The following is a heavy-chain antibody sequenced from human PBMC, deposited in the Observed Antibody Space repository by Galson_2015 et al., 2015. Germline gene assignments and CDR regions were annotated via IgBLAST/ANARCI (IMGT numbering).Heavy chain of an antibody. CDR1: GFTFSNYA. Sequence: SLRLSCAASGFTFSNYAMSWVRQAPGKGLKWVSGISGSGGSTYYADSVKGRFTISRDNSKNTLYLQMNSLRAEDTAVYYCAKGTPAYRWDYVWKNWFDPWGQGTLVTVSS. J-gene: IGHJ5*02. D-gene: IGHD4-17*01. CDR2: ISGSGGST. CDR3: AKGTPAYRWDYVWKNWFDP. V-gene: IGHV3-23*01.